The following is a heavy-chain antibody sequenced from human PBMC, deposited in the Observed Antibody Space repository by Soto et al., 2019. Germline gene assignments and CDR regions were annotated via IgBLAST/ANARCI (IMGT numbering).Heavy chain of an antibody. CDR3: ARDLVPAAISFYGMDV. CDR1: GYKFTDYY. CDR2: INPNSGAT. Sequence: APVKVSCRASGYKFTDYYIHWVRQAPGQGREWMGWINPNSGATNYAQKFQGRVTMTRDTSISTAYMELSRLRSDYTAVYYCARDLVPAAISFYGMDVCGQGTTVTVSS. D-gene: IGHD2-2*01. J-gene: IGHJ6*02. V-gene: IGHV1-2*02.